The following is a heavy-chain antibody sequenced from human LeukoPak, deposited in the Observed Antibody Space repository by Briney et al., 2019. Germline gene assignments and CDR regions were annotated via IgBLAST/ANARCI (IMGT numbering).Heavy chain of an antibody. Sequence: GGSLRLSCAASGFTFSSYGMHWVRQAPGKGLEWVAVIWYDGSNKYYADSVKGRFTISRDNFKNTLYLQMNSLRAEDTAVYYCARDRIDGSGSYYNPSFFYWGQGTLVTVSS. CDR2: IWYDGSNK. CDR3: ARDRIDGSGSYYNPSFFY. V-gene: IGHV3-33*01. D-gene: IGHD3-10*01. CDR1: GFTFSSYG. J-gene: IGHJ4*02.